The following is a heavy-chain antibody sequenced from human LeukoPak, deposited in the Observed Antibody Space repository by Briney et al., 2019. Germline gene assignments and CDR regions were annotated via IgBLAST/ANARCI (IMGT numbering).Heavy chain of an antibody. Sequence: GGSLRLSCAASGFTFSSYSMNWVRQAPGKGLEWVSSISSSSSYIYYADSVKGRFTISRDNAKNSLYLQMNSLRAEDTAVYYCAGNLRSRDGHNLGYWGQGTLVTVSS. J-gene: IGHJ4*02. V-gene: IGHV3-21*01. CDR2: ISSSSSYI. CDR3: AGNLRSRDGHNLGY. D-gene: IGHD5-24*01. CDR1: GFTFSSYS.